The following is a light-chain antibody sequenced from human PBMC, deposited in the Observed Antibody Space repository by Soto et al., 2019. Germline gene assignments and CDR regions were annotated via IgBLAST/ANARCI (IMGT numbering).Light chain of an antibody. Sequence: AIRMTQSPSSLSASTGDRVTITCRASQGISSYLAWYQQKPGKAPKLLIYAASTLQSGVPSRFSGSGSGTDFTLTISCLQSEDFATYDCQQYDSYPALTFGGGTKVDIK. CDR1: QGISSY. CDR2: AAS. J-gene: IGKJ4*01. V-gene: IGKV1-8*01. CDR3: QQYDSYPALT.